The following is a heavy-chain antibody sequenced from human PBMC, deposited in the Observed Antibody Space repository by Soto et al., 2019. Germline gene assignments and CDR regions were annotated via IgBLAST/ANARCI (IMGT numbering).Heavy chain of an antibody. CDR3: AKSMAVAFPGFYGLDV. CDR2: ISYDGSRT. J-gene: IGHJ6*02. D-gene: IGHD6-19*01. V-gene: IGHV3-30*18. Sequence: QVQLVESGGGVVQPGRSLRLSCAASGFTFSIFGMHWVRQAPGKGLEWVAVISYDGSRTYYRDSVKGRFTISRDSSKNTLYLQMNSRRAEDTAVYYCAKSMAVAFPGFYGLDVWGQGTTVTVSS. CDR1: GFTFSIFG.